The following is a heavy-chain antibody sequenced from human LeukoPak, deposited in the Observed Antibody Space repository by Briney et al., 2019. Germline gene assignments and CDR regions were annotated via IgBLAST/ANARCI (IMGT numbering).Heavy chain of an antibody. Sequence: GSLRLSCAASGFTFSSYSMNWVRQAPGKGLEWVSYISSSSSTIYYADSVKGRFTISRDNAKNSLYLQMNSLRAEDTAVYYCARGQSRYSSGWYGDYWGQGTLVTVSS. CDR3: ARGQSRYSSGWYGDY. CDR1: GFTFSSYS. D-gene: IGHD6-19*01. V-gene: IGHV3-48*04. J-gene: IGHJ4*02. CDR2: ISSSSSTI.